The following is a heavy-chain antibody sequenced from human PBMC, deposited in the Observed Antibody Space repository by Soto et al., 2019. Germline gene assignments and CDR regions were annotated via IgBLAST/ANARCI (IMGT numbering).Heavy chain of an antibody. J-gene: IGHJ5*02. Sequence: EVQLLESGGDLVQPGGSLRLSCAASGFTFSSYAMSWVRQSPGKELGWVSAISGCGGNTYYADSVQGRFTISRDNSKNTLYLQMNSLRAEDTAVYYCAKGTVTTVVKWFDPWGQGTLVTVSS. D-gene: IGHD4-17*01. V-gene: IGHV3-23*01. CDR2: ISGCGGNT. CDR3: AKGTVTTVVKWFDP. CDR1: GFTFSSYA.